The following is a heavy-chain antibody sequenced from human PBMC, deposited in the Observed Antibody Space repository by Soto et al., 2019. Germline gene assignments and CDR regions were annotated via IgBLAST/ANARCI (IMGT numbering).Heavy chain of an antibody. CDR2: ISYDGSNK. CDR1: GFTFSSYG. Sequence: QVQLVESGGGVVQPGRSLRLSCAASGFTFSSYGMHWVRQAPGKGLEWVAVISYDGSNKYYADSVKGRFTISRDNSKNTLYLQMNSLRAEDTAVYYCAKEKSSFASDTGVDVWGQGTTVTVSS. J-gene: IGHJ6*02. V-gene: IGHV3-30*18. D-gene: IGHD2-15*01. CDR3: AKEKSSFASDTGVDV.